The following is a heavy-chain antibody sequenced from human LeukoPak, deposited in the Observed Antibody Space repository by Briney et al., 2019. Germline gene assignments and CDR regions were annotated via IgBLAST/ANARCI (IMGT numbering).Heavy chain of an antibody. CDR2: IYYSGST. V-gene: IGHV4-31*03. CDR3: ARGNGYNRPHAFDI. D-gene: IGHD5-24*01. J-gene: IGHJ3*02. CDR1: GGSISSGDYY. Sequence: SETLSLTCTVSGGSISSGDYYCSWIRQHPGKGLEWIGYIYYSGSTYYNPSLKSRVTISVDTSKNQFSLKLSSVTAADTAVYYCARGNGYNRPHAFDIWGQGTMVTVSS.